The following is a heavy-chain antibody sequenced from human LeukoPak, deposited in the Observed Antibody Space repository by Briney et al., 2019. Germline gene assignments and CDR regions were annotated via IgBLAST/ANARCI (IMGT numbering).Heavy chain of an antibody. V-gene: IGHV1-2*02. CDR3: ARAGDLNGNPY. CDR1: GYTFTNYF. D-gene: IGHD2-8*01. Sequence: ASVKVSCKASGYTFTNYFMHWVRQAPGQGLESMGWIDADSGTPTYPQKFQGRVTMTRDTSTSTVYMELSRLISDDTAVYYCARAGDLNGNPYWGQGTLVTVSS. J-gene: IGHJ4*02. CDR2: IDADSGTP.